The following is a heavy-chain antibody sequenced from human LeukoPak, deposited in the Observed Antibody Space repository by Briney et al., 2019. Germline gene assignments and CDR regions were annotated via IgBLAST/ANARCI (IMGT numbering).Heavy chain of an antibody. CDR2: VNYSGST. CDR1: GGSISSSSYY. D-gene: IGHD3-10*01. CDR3: ARHGRATAWFGDQNWFYP. V-gene: IGHV4-39*01. Sequence: SETLSLTCSVSGGSISSSSYYWGWIGQPPGKGLEWIGSVNYSGSTYYNPSLKSRVTISVDTSKNQFYLKLSSVTATDTAVYYCARHGRATAWFGDQNWFYPWGQGTLVTVSS. J-gene: IGHJ5*02.